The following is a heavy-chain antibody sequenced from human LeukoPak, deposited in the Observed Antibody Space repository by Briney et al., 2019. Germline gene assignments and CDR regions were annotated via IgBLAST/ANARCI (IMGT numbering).Heavy chain of an antibody. V-gene: IGHV3-23*01. J-gene: IGHJ4*02. CDR1: GFTFSSYA. Sequence: PGGSLRLSCAASGFTFSSYAMSWVRQAPGKGLEWVSAISGSGGSTYYADSVTGRFTTSRDNSKNTLYLQMNSLRAEDTAVYYCAKRTPRIAVAGTFFDYWGQGTLVTVSS. CDR3: AKRTPRIAVAGTFFDY. CDR2: ISGSGGST. D-gene: IGHD6-19*01.